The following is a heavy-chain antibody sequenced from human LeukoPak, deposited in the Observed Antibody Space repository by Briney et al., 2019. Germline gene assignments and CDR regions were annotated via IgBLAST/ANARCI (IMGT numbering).Heavy chain of an antibody. J-gene: IGHJ6*03. Sequence: SETLSLTCTVSGYSISSGYYWGWIRQPPGKGLEWIGSIYHSGSTYDNPSLKSRVTISVDTSKNQFSLKLSSVTAADTAVYYCAREGAHYYYYYMDVWGKGTTVTISS. CDR2: IYHSGST. CDR3: AREGAHYYYYYMDV. D-gene: IGHD3-16*01. V-gene: IGHV4-38-2*02. CDR1: GYSISSGYY.